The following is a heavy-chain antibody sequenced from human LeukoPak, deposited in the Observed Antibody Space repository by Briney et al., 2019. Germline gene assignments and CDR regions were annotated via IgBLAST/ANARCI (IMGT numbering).Heavy chain of an antibody. CDR1: GGSFSGYY. CDR2: INHSGST. V-gene: IGHV4-34*01. CDR3: AREVVVVTNTPYFDY. J-gene: IGHJ4*02. Sequence: PSETLSLTCAVYGGSFSGYYWSWIRQPPGKGLEWIGEINHSGSTNYNPSLKSRVTISVDTSKNQFSLKLSSVTAADTAVYYCAREVVVVTNTPYFDYWGQGTLVTVSS. D-gene: IGHD3-22*01.